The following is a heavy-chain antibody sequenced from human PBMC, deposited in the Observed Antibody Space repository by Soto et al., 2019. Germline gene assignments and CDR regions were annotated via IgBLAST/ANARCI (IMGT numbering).Heavy chain of an antibody. Sequence: ASVKGSCKASGYTFTSYYMHWVRQAPGQGLEWMGIINPSGGSTSYAQKFQGRVTMTRDTCTSTVYMELSSLRSEDTGVYYCARDHSIVLVPADSAPLLDAHYFSGQGTMVTVSS. D-gene: IGHD2-2*01. CDR2: INPSGGST. J-gene: IGHJ3*01. CDR3: ARDHSIVLVPADSAPLLDAHYF. CDR1: GYTFTSYY. V-gene: IGHV1-46*01.